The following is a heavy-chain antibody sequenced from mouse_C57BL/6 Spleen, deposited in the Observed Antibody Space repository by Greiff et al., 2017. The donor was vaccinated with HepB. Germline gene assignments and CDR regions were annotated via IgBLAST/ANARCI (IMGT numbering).Heavy chain of an antibody. V-gene: IGHV7-3*01. CDR1: GFTFTDYY. Sequence: DVMLVESGGGLVQPGGSLSLSCAASGFTFTDYYMSWVRQPPGKALEWLGFIRNKANGYTTEYSASVKGRFTISRDNSQSILYIQMNALRAEDSATYYCASSPFYYGSSSLAYWGQGTLVTVSA. D-gene: IGHD1-1*01. CDR3: ASSPFYYGSSSLAY. CDR2: IRNKANGYTT. J-gene: IGHJ3*01.